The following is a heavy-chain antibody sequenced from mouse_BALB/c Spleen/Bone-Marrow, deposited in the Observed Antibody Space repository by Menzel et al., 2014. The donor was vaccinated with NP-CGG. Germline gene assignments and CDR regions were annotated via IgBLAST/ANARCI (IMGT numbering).Heavy chain of an antibody. D-gene: IGHD2-12*01. CDR1: GYTFTNYW. Sequence: VHLQQSGADLVRPGASVKLSCKTSGYTFTNYWINWLKQRPGQGLEWIGNISPSNIHTNYNQKFKDKATLTVDKSSSTAYMQLSSPTSEDSAVYYCAKYDSWFTFWGQGTLVTVSA. V-gene: IGHV1-69*02. J-gene: IGHJ3*01. CDR2: ISPSNIHT. CDR3: AKYDSWFTF.